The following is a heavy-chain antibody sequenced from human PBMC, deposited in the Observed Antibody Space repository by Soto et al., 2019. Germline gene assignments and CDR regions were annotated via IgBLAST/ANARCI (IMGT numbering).Heavy chain of an antibody. Sequence: EVQLLESGGGLVQPGGSLRLSCAASGFVFSSYAMSWVRQAPGKGLEWVSAISGSGTTAYYADSVKGRFIFSRDNPKKTMYLQMNSLRAEDTAVYFCAKTTDGWFSAFEIWGQGTVVTVSS. J-gene: IGHJ3*02. CDR3: AKTTDGWFSAFEI. CDR1: GFVFSSYA. V-gene: IGHV3-23*01. CDR2: ISGSGTTA. D-gene: IGHD6-19*01.